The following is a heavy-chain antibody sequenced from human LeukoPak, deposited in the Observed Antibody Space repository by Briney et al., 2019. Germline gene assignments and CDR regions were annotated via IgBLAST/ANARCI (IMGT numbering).Heavy chain of an antibody. CDR2: ISSSSSYI. CDR1: GVTFSSYS. V-gene: IGHV3-21*01. D-gene: IGHD2-15*01. Sequence: GGSLRLFCAASGVTFSSYSMNWVRQAPGKGLEWVSSISSSSSYIYCADSVKGRFTISRDNAKNSLYLQMNSLRAEDTAVYYCARDSGGSCYAIWGQGTMVTVSS. CDR3: ARDSGGSCYAI. J-gene: IGHJ3*02.